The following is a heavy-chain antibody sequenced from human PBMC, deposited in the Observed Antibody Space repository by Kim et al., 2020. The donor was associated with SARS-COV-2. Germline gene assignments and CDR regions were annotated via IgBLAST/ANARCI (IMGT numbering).Heavy chain of an antibody. CDR2: SGETT. CDR3: TKDPPWD. V-gene: IGHV3-23*01. Sequence: SGETTSYADSVGGRFAISRDNSKKTLYLQMNSLRAEDTALYYCTKDPPWDWGQGTLVIVSS. J-gene: IGHJ4*02. D-gene: IGHD1-26*01.